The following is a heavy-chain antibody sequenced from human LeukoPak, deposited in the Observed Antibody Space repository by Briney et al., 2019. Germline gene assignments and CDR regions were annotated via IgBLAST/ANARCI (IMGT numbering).Heavy chain of an antibody. CDR3: ATDGAGFDT. Sequence: GGSLRLSCAASGFTFNDYYMSWIRQAPGKGLEWLSYINIGGTNTHYADSEKGRFTISRDNAKKSLYLEMNNLRAEDTAVYYCATDGAGFDTWGQGVLVTVSS. CDR2: INIGGTNT. CDR1: GFTFNDYY. J-gene: IGHJ5*02. V-gene: IGHV3-11*01.